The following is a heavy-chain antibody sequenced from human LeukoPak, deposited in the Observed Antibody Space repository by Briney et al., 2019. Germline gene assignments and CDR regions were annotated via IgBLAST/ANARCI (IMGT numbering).Heavy chain of an antibody. J-gene: IGHJ5*02. CDR2: IIPLFGTA. CDR3: ARADRYYYDSSGPLGP. Sequence: ASVKVSCRASGGTFSSYGISWVRQAPGQGLEWMGGIIPLFGTANYAQKFQGRVTFTADTSTGTAYMELSSLRSEDTAVYYCARADRYYYDSSGPLGPWGQGTLVTVSS. CDR1: GGTFSSYG. V-gene: IGHV1-69*06. D-gene: IGHD3-22*01.